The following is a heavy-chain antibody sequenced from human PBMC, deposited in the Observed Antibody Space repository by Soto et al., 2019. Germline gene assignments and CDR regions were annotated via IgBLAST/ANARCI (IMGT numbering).Heavy chain of an antibody. CDR2: TYQSGSA. CDR3: ARDYYGMDV. J-gene: IGHJ6*02. CDR1: GGCMSSGGYA. Sequence: LSVTWTVAGGCMSSGGYAWTWIRQSPGKGLEWIGYTYQSGSAYYNPSLKSRVTISVDRSKNQFSLNLTSVTAADTAVYYCARDYYGMDVWGQGTTVTVSS. V-gene: IGHV4-30-2*06.